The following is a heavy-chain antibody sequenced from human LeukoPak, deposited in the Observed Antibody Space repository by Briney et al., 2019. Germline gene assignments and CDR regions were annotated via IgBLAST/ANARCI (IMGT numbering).Heavy chain of an antibody. Sequence: PGGSLRLSCAASGFTVNNAWMSWVRQAPGKGLEWVSGISGSGDSTFYADSVKGRFTISRGNSKNTRYLQMNSLRAEDTAVYYCAKTYYSSRAHYYYYYYMDVWGKGTTVTISS. V-gene: IGHV3-23*01. J-gene: IGHJ6*03. CDR2: ISGSGDST. D-gene: IGHD3-10*01. CDR3: AKTYYSSRAHYYYYYYMDV. CDR1: GFTVNNAW.